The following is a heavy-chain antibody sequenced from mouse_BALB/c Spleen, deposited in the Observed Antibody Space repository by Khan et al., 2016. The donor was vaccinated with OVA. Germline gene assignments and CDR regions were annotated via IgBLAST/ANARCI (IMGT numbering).Heavy chain of an antibody. J-gene: IGHJ3*01. CDR1: GYTFTNYG. Sequence: QIQLVQSGPELKKPGETVKISCRASGYTFTNYGMNWVKQAPGQGLKWMGWINTYIGEPTYADDFKGRFAFSFETSASTAYLQINNLNTEDTSTYLCARSNGYCWSAYWSRGTLVTVSA. CDR2: INTYIGEP. CDR3: ARSNGYCWSAY. D-gene: IGHD2-3*01. V-gene: IGHV9-3-1*01.